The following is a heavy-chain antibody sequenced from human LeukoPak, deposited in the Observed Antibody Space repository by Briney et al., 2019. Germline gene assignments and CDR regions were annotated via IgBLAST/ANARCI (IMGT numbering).Heavy chain of an antibody. CDR2: INPNSGGT. CDR1: GYTFTGYY. D-gene: IGHD2-2*01. Sequence: GASVKVSCKASGYTFTGYYMHWVRQAPGQGLEWMGWINPNSGGTNYAQKFQGRVTMTRDTSISTAYMELSRLRSYDTAVYYCALPRWYQLLHDFGVHNYGMDVWGQGTTVTVSS. CDR3: ALPRWYQLLHDFGVHNYGMDV. J-gene: IGHJ6*02. V-gene: IGHV1-2*02.